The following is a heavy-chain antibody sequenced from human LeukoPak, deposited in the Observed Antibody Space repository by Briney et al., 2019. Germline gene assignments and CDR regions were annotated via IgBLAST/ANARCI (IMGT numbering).Heavy chain of an antibody. CDR2: IYYSGST. Sequence: SETLSLTCTVSGGSISSSSYYWGWIRQPPGKGLEWIGSIYYSGSTYYNPSLKSRVTISVDTSKNPFSLKLSSVTAADTAVYYCARVARLRSHYFDYWGQGTLVTVSS. V-gene: IGHV4-39*07. D-gene: IGHD5-12*01. CDR1: GGSISSSSYY. CDR3: ARVARLRSHYFDY. J-gene: IGHJ4*02.